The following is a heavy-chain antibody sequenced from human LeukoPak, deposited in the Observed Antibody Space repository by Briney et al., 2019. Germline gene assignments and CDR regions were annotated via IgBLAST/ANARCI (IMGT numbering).Heavy chain of an antibody. J-gene: IGHJ4*02. CDR2: INQDGSQK. V-gene: IGHV3-7*01. CDR1: GFTSSSYW. CDR3: GRVGAYYGSGSYSDY. D-gene: IGHD3-10*01. Sequence: GGSLRLSCAASGFTSSSYWMSWVRQAPGEGLEWVANINQDGSQKYHVDSVKGRFTTSRDNAKKSLYLQMNSLRAEDTAVYYCGRVGAYYGSGSYSDYWGQGTLVTVSS.